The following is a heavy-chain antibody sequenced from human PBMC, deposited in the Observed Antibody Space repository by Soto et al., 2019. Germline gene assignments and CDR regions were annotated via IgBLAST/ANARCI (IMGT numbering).Heavy chain of an antibody. CDR2: ISTDNGNT. Sequence: GASVKVSCKASGYTFTNSGISWVRQAPGQGLEWMGWISTDNGNTNYAQHLQGRVSMTTDTSTSTAYMDLRSLRSDDTAVYYCARDLWGYCGADCYPLDVWGQGTTVTVSS. CDR1: GYTFTNSG. D-gene: IGHD2-21*02. V-gene: IGHV1-18*01. J-gene: IGHJ6*02. CDR3: ARDLWGYCGADCYPLDV.